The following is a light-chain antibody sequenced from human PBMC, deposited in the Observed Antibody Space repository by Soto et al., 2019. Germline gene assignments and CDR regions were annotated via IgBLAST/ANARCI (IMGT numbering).Light chain of an antibody. CDR3: QQYGSSPT. Sequence: EIVLTQSPGTLSLSPGERATLSCRASQSVSSSYLAWYQQKPGQAPRLLMYGASSRATGIPDRFSGSGSGTDFTLIISRLEPEDFAVYYCQQYGSSPTFGQGTKVEIK. CDR2: GAS. J-gene: IGKJ1*01. V-gene: IGKV3-20*01. CDR1: QSVSSSY.